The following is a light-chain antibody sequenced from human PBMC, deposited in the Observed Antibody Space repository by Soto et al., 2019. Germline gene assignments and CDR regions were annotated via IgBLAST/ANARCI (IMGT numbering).Light chain of an antibody. CDR2: RAS. J-gene: IGKJ4*01. Sequence: ILMTHSPATLSVSLWERATLSCRSSQSINSNLAWYQQKPGQAPRLLMFRASIRAAGFPARFSGSGSGTEFNITISSLQSEDSAVYYCQQYNNWPRATFGGGTKVDIK. CDR1: QSINSN. V-gene: IGKV3-15*01. CDR3: QQYNNWPRAT.